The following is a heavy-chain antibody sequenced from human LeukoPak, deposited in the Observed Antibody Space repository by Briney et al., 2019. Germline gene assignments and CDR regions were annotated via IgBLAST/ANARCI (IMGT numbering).Heavy chain of an antibody. D-gene: IGHD2-2*02. CDR2: IIPIFGTA. CDR3: ARGCCSSTSCYTFDY. J-gene: IGHJ4*02. Sequence: ASVKVSCKASGGTFSSYAISWVRQAPGQGLEWMGGIIPIFGTANYAQKFQGRVTITTDESTSTAYMELSSLRSEDTAVYYCARGCCSSTSCYTFDYWGQGTLVTVSS. V-gene: IGHV1-69*05. CDR1: GGTFSSYA.